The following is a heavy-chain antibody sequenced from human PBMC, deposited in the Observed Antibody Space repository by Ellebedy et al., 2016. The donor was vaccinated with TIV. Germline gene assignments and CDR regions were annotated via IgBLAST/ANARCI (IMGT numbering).Heavy chain of an antibody. CDR2: ISRNGGGT. CDR1: GFTFSIYA. Sequence: GESLKIPCAASGFTFSIYAMGWVRQAPGKGLEWVSTISRNGGGTYYAGSVEGRFTISRDKSNNTLWLQMSGLRAEDTARYFCAKDLGIERQWGFDYWGQGTLVTVSS. CDR3: AKDLGIERQWGFDY. V-gene: IGHV3-23*01. J-gene: IGHJ4*02. D-gene: IGHD1-26*01.